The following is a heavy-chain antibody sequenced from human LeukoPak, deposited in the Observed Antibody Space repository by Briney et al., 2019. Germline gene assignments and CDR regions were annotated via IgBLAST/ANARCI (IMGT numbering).Heavy chain of an antibody. D-gene: IGHD5-18*01. CDR2: IDGSSTNT. CDR1: GFAFSTYV. J-gene: IGHJ4*02. V-gene: IGHV3-21*01. CDR3: ARDPTRGYSYGYEDY. Sequence: GSLRLSCEASGFAFSTYVMSWVRQTPGKGLEWVSSIDGSSTNTYYEDSVKGRFTISRDNAKNSLYLQMNSLRAEDTALYYCARDPTRGYSYGYEDYWGQGTLVTVSS.